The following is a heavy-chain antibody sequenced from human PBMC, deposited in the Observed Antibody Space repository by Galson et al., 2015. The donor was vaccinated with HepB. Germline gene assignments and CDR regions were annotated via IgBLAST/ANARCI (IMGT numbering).Heavy chain of an antibody. CDR2: IKQDGSER. CDR1: GFTFSNYW. Sequence: SLRLSCAASGFTFSNYWMSWVRQAPGKGLEWVANIKQDGSERYYVDSVKGRFTISRDNAKDSLYLQMNSLGAEDTAVYYCAREVAVVGKFYFDYWGQGALVTVSS. J-gene: IGHJ4*02. D-gene: IGHD6-19*01. CDR3: AREVAVVGKFYFDY. V-gene: IGHV3-7*01.